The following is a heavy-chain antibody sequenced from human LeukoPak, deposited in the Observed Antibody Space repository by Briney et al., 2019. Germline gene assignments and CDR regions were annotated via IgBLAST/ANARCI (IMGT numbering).Heavy chain of an antibody. CDR1: GYTFTSYG. D-gene: IGHD4-17*01. CDR2: ISAYKGNT. Sequence: ASVKVSCKASGYTFTSYGISWVRQAPGQGLEWMGWISAYKGNTNYAQKLQGRVTMTTDTSTSTAYMELRSLRSDDTAVYYCARSSTVTTRYYFDYWGQGTLVTVSS. V-gene: IGHV1-18*01. J-gene: IGHJ4*02. CDR3: ARSSTVTTRYYFDY.